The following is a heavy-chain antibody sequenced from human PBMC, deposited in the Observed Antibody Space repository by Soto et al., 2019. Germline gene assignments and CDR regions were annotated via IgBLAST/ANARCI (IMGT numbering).Heavy chain of an antibody. Sequence: GGSLRLSCAASGFTFSSYGMHWVRQAPGKGLEWVAVISYDGSNKYYADSVKGRFTTSRDNSKNTLYLQMNSLRAEDTAVYYCAKERFLWIDYWGQGTLVTVSS. V-gene: IGHV3-30*18. CDR2: ISYDGSNK. J-gene: IGHJ4*02. CDR1: GFTFSSYG. D-gene: IGHD2-21*01. CDR3: AKERFLWIDY.